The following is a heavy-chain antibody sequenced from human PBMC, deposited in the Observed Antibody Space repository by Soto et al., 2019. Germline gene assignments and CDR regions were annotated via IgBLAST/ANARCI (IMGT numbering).Heavy chain of an antibody. D-gene: IGHD1-26*01. CDR1: GYSFTSYW. CDR2: IDPSDSYT. J-gene: IGHJ3*02. CDR3: ARRPGIVGATAYDPFDI. V-gene: IGHV5-10-1*01. Sequence: GESLKISCKGSGYSFTSYWISWVRQMPGKGLEWMGRIDPSDSYTNYSPSFQGHVTISADKSISTAYLQWSSLKASDTAMYYCARRPGIVGATAYDPFDIWGQGTMVTVSS.